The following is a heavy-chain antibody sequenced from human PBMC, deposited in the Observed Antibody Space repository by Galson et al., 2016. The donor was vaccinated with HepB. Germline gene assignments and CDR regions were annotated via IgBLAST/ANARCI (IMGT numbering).Heavy chain of an antibody. Sequence: SLRLSCAASGFTFSSYAMSWVRQAPGKGLEWVSGISGSGGSTYYADSVKGRFTISRDNSKNTLYLQMSSLRVEDTAVYYCVKDPFFYYGMDVWGQGTTVTVSS. J-gene: IGHJ6*02. CDR3: VKDPFFYYGMDV. CDR2: ISGSGGST. CDR1: GFTFSSYA. D-gene: IGHD3-3*02. V-gene: IGHV3-23*01.